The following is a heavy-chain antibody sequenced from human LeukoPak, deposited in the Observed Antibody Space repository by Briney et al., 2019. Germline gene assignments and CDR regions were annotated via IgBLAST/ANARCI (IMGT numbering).Heavy chain of an antibody. CDR2: IYSSGST. D-gene: IGHD2-2*02. J-gene: IGHJ6*04. V-gene: IGHV4-59*01. CDR3: ARGGKVPAGLPAEMDV. CDR1: GGSISSYY. Sequence: KPSETLTLTRTVSGGSISSYYWNWIRQSPGKGLEWIAYIYSSGSTKYNPSLKSRVTIFVDTSKNQFSLKVSYVTAADTAVYYCARGGKVPAGLPAEMDVWGKGTTVTVSS.